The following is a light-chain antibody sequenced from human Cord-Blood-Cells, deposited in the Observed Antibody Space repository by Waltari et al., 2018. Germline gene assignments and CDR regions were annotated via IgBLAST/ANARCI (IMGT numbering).Light chain of an antibody. Sequence: QSALTQPAPVSGSPGQSITIPCTGTSRDVGGYNYVSWYQQHPRKAPTLMLHDVSQRPSGVSNRFSGSKSGNTASLTISGLQAEDEADYYCSSYTSSSTWVFGGGTKLTVL. J-gene: IGLJ3*02. CDR3: SSYTSSSTWV. V-gene: IGLV2-14*01. CDR2: DVS. CDR1: SRDVGGYNY.